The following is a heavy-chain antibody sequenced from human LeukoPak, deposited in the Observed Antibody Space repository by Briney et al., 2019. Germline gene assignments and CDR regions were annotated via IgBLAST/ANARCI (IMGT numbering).Heavy chain of an antibody. CDR3: ARGRGRITMVRGVIITPHLDY. CDR2: MNPNSGNT. J-gene: IGHJ4*02. D-gene: IGHD3-10*01. CDR1: GYTFTGYD. V-gene: IGHV1-8*01. Sequence: ASVTVSYTASGYTFTGYDIHWVRQATGQGLEWMGWMNPNSGNTGYAQKFQGRVTMTGNTSISTAYMELSSLRSEDTAVYYCARGRGRITMVRGVIITPHLDYWGQGTLVTVSS.